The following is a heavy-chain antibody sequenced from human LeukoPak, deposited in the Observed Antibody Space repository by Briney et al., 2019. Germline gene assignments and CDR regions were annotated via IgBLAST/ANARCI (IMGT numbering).Heavy chain of an antibody. CDR2: IKQDGSEK. CDR1: GFTFSSYG. D-gene: IGHD6-13*01. Sequence: GGSLRLSCAASGFTFSSYGMHWVRQAPGKGLEWVANIKQDGSEKYYVDSVKGRFTISRDNAKNSLYLQMNSLRAEDTAVYYCARVTSSSWLNWGQGTLVTVSS. J-gene: IGHJ4*02. V-gene: IGHV3-7*04. CDR3: ARVTSSSWLN.